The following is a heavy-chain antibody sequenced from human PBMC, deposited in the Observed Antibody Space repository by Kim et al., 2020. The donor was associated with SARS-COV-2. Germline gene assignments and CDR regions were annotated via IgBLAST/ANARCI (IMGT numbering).Heavy chain of an antibody. CDR2: IGGGGAGT. Sequence: GGSLRLSCAASGFTFSTYAMSWVRQAPDKGLEWVSAIGGGGAGTVYADSVKGRFTISRDNSKNTLYLQMNSLRAEDTALYYCAKKQGTNGNFDYWGQGTLVTVSS. V-gene: IGHV3-23*01. CDR1: GFTFSTYA. D-gene: IGHD1-1*01. CDR3: AKKQGTNGNFDY. J-gene: IGHJ4*02.